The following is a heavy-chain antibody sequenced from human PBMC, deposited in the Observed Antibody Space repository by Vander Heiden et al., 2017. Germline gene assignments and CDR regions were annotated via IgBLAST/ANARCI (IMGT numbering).Heavy chain of an antibody. J-gene: IGHJ4*02. CDR3: ARRDCSSSSCYFNY. CDR1: GYTFTNSY. D-gene: IGHD2-2*01. Sequence: QVLLLQSGAEVKKPGASVSISCMASGYTFTNSYIHWVRQAPGQGLEWMGIINPSGGSTNYAQRFQCRVTMTRDTSTSTAYMELNSLNSEDTAVYYCARRDCSSSSCYFNYWGQGTLVTVSS. CDR2: INPSGGST. V-gene: IGHV1-46*01.